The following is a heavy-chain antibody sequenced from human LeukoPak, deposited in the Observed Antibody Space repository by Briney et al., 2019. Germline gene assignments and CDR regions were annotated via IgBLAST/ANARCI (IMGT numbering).Heavy chain of an antibody. CDR3: AREGYYYFDY. J-gene: IGHJ4*02. CDR1: GFTFSSYE. V-gene: IGHV3-48*03. Sequence: GGSLRLSCAASGFTFSSYEVIWVRPAPWKGLEWVSYISASGNTKYYADSVKGRFTVSRDNAKNSLYLQMNSLRAEDTAVYYCAREGYYYFDYWGQGTLVTVSS. D-gene: IGHD1-1*01. CDR2: ISASGNTK.